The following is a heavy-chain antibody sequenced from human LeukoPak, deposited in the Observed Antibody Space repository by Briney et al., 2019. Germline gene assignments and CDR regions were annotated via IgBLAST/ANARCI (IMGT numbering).Heavy chain of an antibody. CDR1: GFTFSSYS. CDR2: ISSSSSYI. V-gene: IGHV3-21*01. J-gene: IGHJ6*03. CDR3: AIGHRYAVFVDYYYMDV. D-gene: IGHD5-12*01. Sequence: PGGSLRLSCAASGFTFSSYSMNWVRQAPGKGLEWVSSISSSSSYIYYADSVKGRFTISRDNAKNSLYLQMNSLRAEDRTVYYCAIGHRYAVFVDYYYMDVSGKGTTVTVSS.